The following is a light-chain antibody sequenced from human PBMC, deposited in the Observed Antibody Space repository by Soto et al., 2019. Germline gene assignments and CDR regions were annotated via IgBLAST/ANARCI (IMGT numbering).Light chain of an antibody. CDR2: EDN. Sequence: SYELPQPPSVSVSPGQTASMPCSGDKLGYKYASWYQQRPGQSPVVVIYEDNKRPSGIPERFSGSNSGNTATLTISGTQATDEADYYCQAWDSSTHYVFGTGTKVTVL. CDR3: QAWDSSTHYV. J-gene: IGLJ1*01. V-gene: IGLV3-1*01. CDR1: KLGYKY.